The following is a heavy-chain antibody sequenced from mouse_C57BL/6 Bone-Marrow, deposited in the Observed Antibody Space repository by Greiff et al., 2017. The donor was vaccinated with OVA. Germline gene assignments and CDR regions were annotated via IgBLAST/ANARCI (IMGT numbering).Heavy chain of an antibody. CDR2: IYPRSGNT. CDR1: GYTFTSYG. Sequence: VHLVESGAELARPGASVKLSCKASGYTFTSYGISWVKQRTGQGLEWIGEIYPRSGNTYYNEKFKGKATLTADKSSSTAYMELRSLTSEDSAVYFCARGDYYYGSSPFAYWGQGTLVTVSA. CDR3: ARGDYYYGSSPFAY. J-gene: IGHJ3*01. V-gene: IGHV1-81*01. D-gene: IGHD1-1*01.